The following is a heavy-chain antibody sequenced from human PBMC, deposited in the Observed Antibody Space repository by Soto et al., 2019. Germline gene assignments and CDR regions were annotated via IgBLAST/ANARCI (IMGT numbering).Heavy chain of an antibody. CDR1: GYIFTMYG. Sequence: QVQLVQSGAEVKKPGAAVKVYCLASGYIFTMYGISWVRQAPGQGPDWMGWISAFIGDTNYAQTLQGRVTMTRDTSTNTAYSELRSLPSDDTAVYYGARDVGDVYCRSPSCDGNLDNWCQGTLVTVSS. J-gene: IGHJ4*02. CDR3: ARDVGDVYCRSPSCDGNLDN. CDR2: ISAFIGDT. V-gene: IGHV1-18*01. D-gene: IGHD2-2*01.